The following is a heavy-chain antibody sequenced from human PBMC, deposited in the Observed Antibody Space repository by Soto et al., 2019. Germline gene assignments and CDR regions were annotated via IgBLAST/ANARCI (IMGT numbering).Heavy chain of an antibody. D-gene: IGHD2-15*01. CDR1: GFTFSNYW. V-gene: IGHV3-74*03. Sequence: EVQLVESGGGLVQPGESLRLSCAASGFTFSNYWMHWVRQAPGKGLVWVSRIDSDGSRITYADFVKGRFTISRDNAKNTVYLHMNRLTAEDTAVYYCVRTSLVVVVATREVFWGQGTLVTVSS. CDR3: VRTSLVVVVATREVF. J-gene: IGHJ4*02. CDR2: IDSDGSRI.